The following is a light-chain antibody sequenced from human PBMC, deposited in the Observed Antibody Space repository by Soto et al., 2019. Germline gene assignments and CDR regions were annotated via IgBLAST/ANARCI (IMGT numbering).Light chain of an antibody. V-gene: IGLV2-14*03. CDR3: SSFTRSNSYV. CDR1: SSDVGAYNY. Sequence: QSALTQPASVSGSPGQSITISCTGTSSDVGAYNYVSWYQQHPGKVPKLMIYDVSDRHSGVSNRFSGSKSGNTASLTISGLLAEDEAHYYCSSFTRSNSYVFGTGTKVTVL. CDR2: DVS. J-gene: IGLJ1*01.